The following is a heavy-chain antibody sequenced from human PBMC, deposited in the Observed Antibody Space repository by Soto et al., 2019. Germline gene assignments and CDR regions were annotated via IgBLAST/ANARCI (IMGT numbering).Heavy chain of an antibody. CDR2: ISYDGSNK. J-gene: IGHJ6*02. V-gene: IGHV3-30-3*01. D-gene: IGHD3-3*01. CDR1: GFTFSSYA. Sequence: GGSLRLSCAASGFTFSSYAMHWVRQASGKGLEWVAVISYDGSNKYYADSVKGRLTISRDNSKNTLYLQMNSLRAEDTAVYYCARVRRRFLKAYYYGMDVWGQGTTVTVSS. CDR3: ARVRRRFLKAYYYGMDV.